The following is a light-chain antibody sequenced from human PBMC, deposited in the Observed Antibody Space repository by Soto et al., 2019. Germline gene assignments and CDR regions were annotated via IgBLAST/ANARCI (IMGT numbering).Light chain of an antibody. Sequence: EIEVTQSPSSLSASVGDRVTITCRASQSISTYLTWYQQKPGKAPKLLIYFASSLHSGVPSRFSGRGSGTDFTLTISSLQPEDYATYYCRQSYSTPRTFGQGTKVDIK. J-gene: IGKJ1*01. V-gene: IGKV1-39*01. CDR1: QSISTY. CDR2: FAS. CDR3: RQSYSTPRT.